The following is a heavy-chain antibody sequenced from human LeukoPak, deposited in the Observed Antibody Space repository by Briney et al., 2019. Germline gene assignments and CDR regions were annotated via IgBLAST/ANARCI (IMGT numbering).Heavy chain of an antibody. CDR3: ARGSYYYDSSGYHNWFDP. CDR1: GYSISSYY. J-gene: IGHJ5*02. D-gene: IGHD3-22*01. V-gene: IGHV4-59*01. CDR2: IYYSGST. Sequence: SETLSLTCTVSGYSISSYYWSWIRQPPGKGLEWIGYIYYSGSTNYNPSLKSRVTISVDTSKNQFSLKLSSVTAADTAVYYCARGSYYYDSSGYHNWFDPWGQGTLVTVSS.